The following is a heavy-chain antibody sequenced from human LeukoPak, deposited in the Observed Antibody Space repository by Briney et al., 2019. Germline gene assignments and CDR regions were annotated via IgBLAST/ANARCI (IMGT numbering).Heavy chain of an antibody. CDR2: ISAYNGNT. CDR3: ARNRRAMNTVTREFDY. D-gene: IGHD4-17*01. CDR1: GYTFTSYG. V-gene: IGHV1-18*01. Sequence: ASVKVSCKASGYTFTSYGISWVRQAPGQGLEWMGWISAYNGNTNYAQKLQGRVTMTTDTSTSTAYMELRSLRSDDTAVYYCARNRRAMNTVTREFDYWGQGTLVTVSS. J-gene: IGHJ4*02.